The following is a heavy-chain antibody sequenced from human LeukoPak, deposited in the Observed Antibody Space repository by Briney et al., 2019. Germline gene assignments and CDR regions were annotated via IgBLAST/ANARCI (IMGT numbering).Heavy chain of an antibody. CDR3: AGVRWLQT. V-gene: IGHV4-39*01. D-gene: IGHD5-24*01. CDR2: IYYSGST. Sequence: SSETLSLTCTVSGGSISSSSYYWGWIRQPPGKGLGWIGSIYYSGSTYYNPSLKSRVTISVDTSKNQFSLKLSSVTAADTAVYYCAGVRWLQTWGQGTLVTVSS. J-gene: IGHJ4*02. CDR1: GGSISSSSYY.